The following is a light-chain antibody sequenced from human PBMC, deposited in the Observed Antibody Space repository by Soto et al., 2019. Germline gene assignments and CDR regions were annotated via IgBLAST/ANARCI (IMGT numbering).Light chain of an antibody. CDR3: LQATHWPHT. CDR2: QIS. J-gene: IGKJ2*01. CDR1: QSLVDSDGNTY. V-gene: IGKV2-30*01. Sequence: DVVMTQSPFFLPVTLGQPASVTCRSTQSLVDSDGNTYLIWFHQRPGQSPRRLIYQISNRDSGVADRFSGTGSGTEFTLQISRVEAEDVGVYYCLQATHWPHTFGQGTKLEI.